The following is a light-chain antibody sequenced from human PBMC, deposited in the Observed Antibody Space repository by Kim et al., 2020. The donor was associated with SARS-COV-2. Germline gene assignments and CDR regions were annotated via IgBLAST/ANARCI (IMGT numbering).Light chain of an antibody. V-gene: IGLV1-44*01. J-gene: IGLJ2*01. Sequence: QLVLTQPPSASGTPGQRVTISCSGSSSNIGSNTVNWYQHLPGTAPKLLIYSNNQRPSGVPDRFSGSKSGTSASLAISGLQSEDEADYYCAAWDDSLNGVAFGGGTQLTVL. CDR2: SNN. CDR3: AAWDDSLNGVA. CDR1: SSNIGSNT.